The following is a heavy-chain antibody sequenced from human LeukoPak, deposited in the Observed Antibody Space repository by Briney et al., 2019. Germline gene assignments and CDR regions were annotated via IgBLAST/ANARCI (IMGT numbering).Heavy chain of an antibody. D-gene: IGHD6-25*01. CDR1: GFTFSDYS. CDR3: TRDGSGFYYYYYMDV. V-gene: IGHV3-21*01. J-gene: IGHJ6*03. CDR2: ISTVSTYT. Sequence: GGSLRLPCAASGFTFSDYSMNWVRQAPGKGLEWVASISTVSTYTFYAESLKGRISISRDNAKNSLILQMSSPRADDTAVYYCTRDGSGFYYYYYMDVWGKGTTVTVSS.